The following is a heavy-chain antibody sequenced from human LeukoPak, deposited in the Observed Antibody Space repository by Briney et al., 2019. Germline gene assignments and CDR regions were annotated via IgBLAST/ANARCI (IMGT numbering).Heavy chain of an antibody. J-gene: IGHJ4*02. CDR2: IYPGDSDT. V-gene: IGHV5-51*01. CDR1: GYSFTSYW. CDR3: ARPPQGSSGSKGFDS. Sequence: HGESLKISCKGSGYSFTSYWIVWVRQMPGKGLELMGIIYPGDSDTRYSPSFQGQVTISADKSINIAYLQWNSLKASDTAMYFCARPPQGSSGSKGFDSWGQGTLVTVSS. D-gene: IGHD6-19*01.